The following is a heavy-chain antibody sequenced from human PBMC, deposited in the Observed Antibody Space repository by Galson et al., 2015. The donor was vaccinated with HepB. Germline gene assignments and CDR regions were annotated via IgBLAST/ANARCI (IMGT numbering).Heavy chain of an antibody. J-gene: IGHJ4*02. D-gene: IGHD3-22*01. Sequence: SVKVSCKASGVNFSSYAISWLRQAPGQGLEWVGGIIPLFGSPNYAQKLQGRATITADESTSTTYMELSSLRSEDTALYYCARQYDTSGYYAYWGQGTLVTVSS. CDR1: GVNFSSYA. CDR2: IIPLFGSP. V-gene: IGHV1-69*13. CDR3: ARQYDTSGYYAY.